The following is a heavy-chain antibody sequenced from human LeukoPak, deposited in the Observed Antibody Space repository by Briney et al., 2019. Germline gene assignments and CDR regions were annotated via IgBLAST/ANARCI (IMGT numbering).Heavy chain of an antibody. J-gene: IGHJ4*02. CDR3: AKEHESGGGGGY. CDR1: GFTFSRYT. V-gene: IGHV3-30-3*01. D-gene: IGHD3-3*01. Sequence: GGSLRLSCAVYGFTFSRYTMYWVREAPGQGLEWVAVISIDGNTKYHADSVRGRFTISRDNSKNTLYLQMNSLRTEDTAVYFCAKEHESGGGGGYWGQGTLVTVSS. CDR2: ISIDGNTK.